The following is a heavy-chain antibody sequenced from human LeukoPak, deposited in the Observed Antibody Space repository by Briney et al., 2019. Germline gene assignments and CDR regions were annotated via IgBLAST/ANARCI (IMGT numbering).Heavy chain of an antibody. J-gene: IGHJ4*02. CDR2: ISYDGSNK. CDR1: GFTFSSYA. Sequence: GGSLRLSCAASGFTFSSYAMHWVRQAPGKGVEWVAVISYDGSNKYYAVSVKGRFTISRDNSKNTLYLQMNSLRAEDTAVYYCARDRLDRYCSSTSCLGYFDYWGQGTLVTVSS. D-gene: IGHD2-2*01. V-gene: IGHV3-30*01. CDR3: ARDRLDRYCSSTSCLGYFDY.